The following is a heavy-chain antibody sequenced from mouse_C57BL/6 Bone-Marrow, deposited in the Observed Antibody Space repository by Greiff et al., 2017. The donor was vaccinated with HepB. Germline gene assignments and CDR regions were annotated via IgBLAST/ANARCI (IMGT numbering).Heavy chain of an antibody. CDR2: IYPRSGNT. J-gene: IGHJ2*01. CDR3: ARGRRVTFDY. Sequence: LQESGAELARPGASVKLSCKASGYTFTSYGISWVKQRTGQGLEWIGEIYPRSGNTYYNEKFKGKATLTADKSSSTAYMELRSLTSEDSAVYFCARGRRVTFDYWGQGTTLTVSS. V-gene: IGHV1-81*01. CDR1: GYTFTSYG. D-gene: IGHD2-5*01.